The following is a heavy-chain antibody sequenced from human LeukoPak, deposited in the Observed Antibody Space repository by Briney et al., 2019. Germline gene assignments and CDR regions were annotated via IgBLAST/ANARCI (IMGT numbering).Heavy chain of an antibody. J-gene: IGHJ6*03. V-gene: IGHV4-4*07. CDR1: GGSISSYY. CDR3: ASHPAPDYYYYMDV. Sequence: PSETLSLTCTVSGGSISSYYWSWIRQPAGKGLEWIGRIYTSGSTNYNPSLKSRVTMSVDTSKNQFSLKLSSVTAADTAVYYCASHPAPDYYYYMDVWGKGTTVTVSS. D-gene: IGHD1-14*01. CDR2: IYTSGST.